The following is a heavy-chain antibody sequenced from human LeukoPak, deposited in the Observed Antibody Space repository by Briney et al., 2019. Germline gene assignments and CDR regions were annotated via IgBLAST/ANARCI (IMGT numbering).Heavy chain of an antibody. Sequence: ASVQVSRKASGYTFTTYDFNWIRQASGQGLEWMGWISAYNGNTNYAQKLQGRVTMTTDTSTSTAYMELRSLRSDDTAVYYCARGPLGAFDIWGQGTMVTVSS. CDR1: GYTFTTYD. J-gene: IGHJ3*02. CDR2: ISAYNGNT. D-gene: IGHD3-10*01. V-gene: IGHV1-18*01. CDR3: ARGPLGAFDI.